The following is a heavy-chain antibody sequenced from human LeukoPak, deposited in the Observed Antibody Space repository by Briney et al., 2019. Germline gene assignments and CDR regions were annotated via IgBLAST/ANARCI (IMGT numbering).Heavy chain of an antibody. CDR3: ARGLNDYYGSGSYYNWFDP. D-gene: IGHD3-10*01. J-gene: IGHJ5*02. Sequence: ASVKVSCKASGYTFTSYGISWVRQAPGQGLERMGWISAYNGNTNYAQKLQGRVTMTTDTSTSTAYMELRSLRSDDTAVYYCARGLNDYYGSGSYYNWFDPWGQGTLVTVSS. CDR1: GYTFTSYG. V-gene: IGHV1-18*01. CDR2: ISAYNGNT.